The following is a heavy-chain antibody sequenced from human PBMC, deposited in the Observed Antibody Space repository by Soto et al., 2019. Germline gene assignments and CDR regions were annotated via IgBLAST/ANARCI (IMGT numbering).Heavy chain of an antibody. Sequence: SETLSLTCAVSGDSISRSNYYWGWIRQPPGKGLEWIGNLHCSEATYYNPSLKSRVTISVDTSKNQFSLKLSSVTAADTAVYYCARRTILLRGAYYFDYWGQGILVTVSS. CDR3: ARRTILLRGAYYFDY. D-gene: IGHD3-10*01. CDR1: GDSISRSNYY. V-gene: IGHV4-39*01. CDR2: LHCSEAT. J-gene: IGHJ4*02.